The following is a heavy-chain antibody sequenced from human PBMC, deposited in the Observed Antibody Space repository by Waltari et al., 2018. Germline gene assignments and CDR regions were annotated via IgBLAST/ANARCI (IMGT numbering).Heavy chain of an antibody. V-gene: IGHV3-11*04. D-gene: IGHD2-8*01. Sequence: QVQVVESGGGLVKPGGSLRLSCTASGFNFSDYYMNWIRQAPGKGLEWVSKMSSRGYTVYYAESVKGRFTISRDNAKESMYLEMNSLRVEDTAVYYCARGTSRPWPNWFDSWGQGTRVTVSS. J-gene: IGHJ5*01. CDR1: GFNFSDYY. CDR2: MSSRGYTV. CDR3: ARGTSRPWPNWFDS.